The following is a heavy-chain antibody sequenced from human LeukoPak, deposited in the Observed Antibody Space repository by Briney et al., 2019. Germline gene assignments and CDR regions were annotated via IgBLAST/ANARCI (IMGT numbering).Heavy chain of an antibody. V-gene: IGHV3-9*01. CDR1: GFTFDDYA. CDR3: AKVGTAHSSSCP. D-gene: IGHD6-13*01. J-gene: IGHJ5*02. Sequence: SGRSLRLSCAASGFTFDDYAMHWVRQAPGKGLEWVSGISWNSGSIGYADSVKGRFTISRDNAKNSLYLQMNSLRAEDPAVYYCAKVGTAHSSSCPWGQGTLVTVSS. CDR2: ISWNSGSI.